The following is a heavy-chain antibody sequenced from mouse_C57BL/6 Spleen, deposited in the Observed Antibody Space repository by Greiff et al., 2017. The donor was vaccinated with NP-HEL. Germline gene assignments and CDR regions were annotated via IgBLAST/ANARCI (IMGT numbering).Heavy chain of an antibody. CDR1: GYTFTSYW. CDR3: MNGSSYYWYFDV. J-gene: IGHJ1*03. D-gene: IGHD1-1*01. Sequence: VQLQQSGTVLARPGASVKMSCKTSGYTFTSYWMHWVKQRPGQGLEWIGAIYPGNSDTSYNQKFKGKAKLTAVTSASTAYMELSSLTNEDSAVYYCMNGSSYYWYFDVWGTGTTVTVSS. CDR2: IYPGNSDT. V-gene: IGHV1-5*01.